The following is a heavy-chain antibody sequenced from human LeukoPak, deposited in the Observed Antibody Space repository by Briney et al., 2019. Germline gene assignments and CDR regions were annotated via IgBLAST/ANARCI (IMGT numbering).Heavy chain of an antibody. D-gene: IGHD2-2*01. CDR1: GFTFSSHW. Sequence: GGSLRLSCAASGFTFSSHWMSWVRQAPGKGLEWVANINLHGSEKYYVDSVKGRFTISRDNAESSLYLQMDSLRPEDTALYYCAKDRYCGRTSCSGGLDSWGRGTLVTVSS. J-gene: IGHJ4*02. CDR2: INLHGSEK. V-gene: IGHV3-7*03. CDR3: AKDRYCGRTSCSGGLDS.